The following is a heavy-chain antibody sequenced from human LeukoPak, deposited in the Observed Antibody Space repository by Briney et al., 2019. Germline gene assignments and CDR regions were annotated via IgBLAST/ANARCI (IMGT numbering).Heavy chain of an antibody. CDR2: ISGSGGST. Sequence: GGSLRLSCAASGFTFSSYAMSWVRQAPGKGLEWVSAISGSGGSTYYADSVKGRFTISRDNSKNTLYLQMNSLRAEDTVVYYCAKFGDSSGFSVYFDYWGQGTLVTVSS. V-gene: IGHV3-23*01. CDR1: GFTFSSYA. J-gene: IGHJ4*02. D-gene: IGHD6-19*01. CDR3: AKFGDSSGFSVYFDY.